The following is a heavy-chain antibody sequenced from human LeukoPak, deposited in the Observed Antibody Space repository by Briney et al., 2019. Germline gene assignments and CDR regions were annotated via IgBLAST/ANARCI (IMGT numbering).Heavy chain of an antibody. CDR2: ISAYNANT. D-gene: IGHD2-15*01. J-gene: IGHJ6*03. Sequence: ASVKVSCKASGYTFSNYGIIWVRQAPGQGLEWMGWISAYNANTKYAQKFQGRVTMTTDTSTSTAYMELSSLRSEDTAVYYCARSYCSGGSCYSVYYYYYMDVWGKGTTVTVSS. V-gene: IGHV1-18*01. CDR3: ARSYCSGGSCYSVYYYYYMDV. CDR1: GYTFSNYG.